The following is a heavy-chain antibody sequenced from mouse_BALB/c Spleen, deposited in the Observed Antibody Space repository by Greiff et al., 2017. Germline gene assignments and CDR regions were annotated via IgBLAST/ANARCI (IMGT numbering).Heavy chain of an antibody. D-gene: IGHD2-10*02. CDR3: AREGYGNYVDY. CDR2: ISSGSSTI. J-gene: IGHJ2*01. CDR1: GFTFSSFG. Sequence: DVQLVESGGGLVQPGGSRKLSCAASGFTFSSFGMHWVRQAPEKGLEWVAYISSGSSTIYYADTVKGRFTISRDNPKNTLFLQMTSLRSEDTAMYYCAREGYGNYVDYWGQGTTLTVSS. V-gene: IGHV5-17*02.